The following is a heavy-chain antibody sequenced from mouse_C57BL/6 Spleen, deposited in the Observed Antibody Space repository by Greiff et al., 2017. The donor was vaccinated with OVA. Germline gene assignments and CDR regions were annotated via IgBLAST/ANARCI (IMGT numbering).Heavy chain of an antibody. CDR1: GYTFTSYW. Sequence: VQLQQSGAELAKPGASVKLSCKASGYTFTSYWMHWVKQRPGQCLEWIGYINPSSGYTKYNQKFKDKATLTADKSSSTAYMQLSSLTYEDSAVYYCARGYDYDGYAMDYWGQGTSVTVSS. CDR2: INPSSGYT. D-gene: IGHD2-4*01. J-gene: IGHJ4*01. V-gene: IGHV1-7*01. CDR3: ARGYDYDGYAMDY.